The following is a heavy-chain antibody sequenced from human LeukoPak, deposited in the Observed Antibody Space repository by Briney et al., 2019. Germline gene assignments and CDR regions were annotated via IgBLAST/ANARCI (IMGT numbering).Heavy chain of an antibody. J-gene: IGHJ5*02. CDR3: ASSRIAAAGRGNNWFDP. D-gene: IGHD6-13*01. V-gene: IGHV1-69*01. CDR1: GGTFSSYA. Sequence: GSSVKVSCKASGGTFSSYAISWVRQAPGQGLEWMGGIIPIFGTANYAQKFQGRVTITADESTSTAYVELSSLRSEDTAVYYCASSRIAAAGRGNNWFDPWGQGTLVTVSS. CDR2: IIPIFGTA.